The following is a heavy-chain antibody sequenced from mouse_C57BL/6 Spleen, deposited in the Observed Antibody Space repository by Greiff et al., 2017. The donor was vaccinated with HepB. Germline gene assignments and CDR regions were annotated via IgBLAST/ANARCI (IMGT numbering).Heavy chain of an antibody. V-gene: IGHV1-9*01. D-gene: IGHD2-5*01. CDR1: GYTFTGYW. Sequence: VQLQQSGAELMKPGASVKLSCKASGYTFTGYWIEWVKQRPGHGLEWIGEILPGNGSTNYNEKFKGKATFTADTSSTTAYMQLSSLTTEDSAIYYCAKVGAYSNFDYFDGWGTGTTVTVSS. CDR2: ILPGNGST. CDR3: AKVGAYSNFDYFDG. J-gene: IGHJ1*03.